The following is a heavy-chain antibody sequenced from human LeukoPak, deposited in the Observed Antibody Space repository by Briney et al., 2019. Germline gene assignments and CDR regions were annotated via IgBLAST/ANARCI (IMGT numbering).Heavy chain of an antibody. CDR1: GFTFSSYG. D-gene: IGHD2-2*01. J-gene: IGHJ4*02. Sequence: GGSLRLSCAASGFTFSSYGMHWVRQAPGKGLEWVAFIRYDGSNKYYADSVKGRFTISRDNSKNTLYLQMNSLRAEDTAVYYCAKLPAPYCSSTSCPHGYYFDYWGQGTLVTVSS. CDR3: AKLPAPYCSSTSCPHGYYFDY. V-gene: IGHV3-30*02. CDR2: IRYDGSNK.